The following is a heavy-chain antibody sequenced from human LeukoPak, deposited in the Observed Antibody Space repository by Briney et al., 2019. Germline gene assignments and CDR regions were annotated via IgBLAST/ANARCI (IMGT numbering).Heavy chain of an antibody. D-gene: IGHD3-3*01. J-gene: IGHJ6*03. Sequence: SGGTLRLSCAASGFTFSIYSMNWVRQAPGKGLEWVSSIISSSSYIYYADSVKGRFTISRDNAKNSLYLQMNSLRAEDTAVYYCARDSSPAYYDFWSGYFYYMDVWGKGTTVTVSS. V-gene: IGHV3-21*01. CDR2: IISSSSYI. CDR1: GFTFSIYS. CDR3: ARDSSPAYYDFWSGYFYYMDV.